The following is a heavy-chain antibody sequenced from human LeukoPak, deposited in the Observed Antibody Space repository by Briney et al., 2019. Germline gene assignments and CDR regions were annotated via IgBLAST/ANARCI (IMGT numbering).Heavy chain of an antibody. CDR3: AKPIVYCSGGSCYGGWYFDL. J-gene: IGHJ2*01. D-gene: IGHD2-15*01. CDR1: GFTFSSYG. CDR2: ISYDGSNK. Sequence: GGSLRLSCAASGFTFSSYGMHWVRQAPGKGLEWVAVISYDGSNKYYADSVKGRFTISRDNSKNTLYLQMNSLRAEDTAVYYCAKPIVYCSGGSCYGGWYFDLWGRGTLVTVSS. V-gene: IGHV3-30*18.